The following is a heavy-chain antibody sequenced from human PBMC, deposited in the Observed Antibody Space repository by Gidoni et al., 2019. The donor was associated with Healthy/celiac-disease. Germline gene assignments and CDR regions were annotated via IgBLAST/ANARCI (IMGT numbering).Heavy chain of an antibody. J-gene: IGHJ3*02. CDR3: ARTGKQWLDAFDI. D-gene: IGHD6-19*01. V-gene: IGHV1-2*02. CDR2: INPNSCGP. CDR1: GYTFTGYY. Sequence: QVQLVQSGAEVTKPGASVKVSCKASGYTFTGYYMHWVRQAPGKGLEWMGWINPNSCGPNYAQKFQGRVTMTRDTSISTAYRELSRLRSDDTAVYYCARTGKQWLDAFDIWGQGTMVTVSS.